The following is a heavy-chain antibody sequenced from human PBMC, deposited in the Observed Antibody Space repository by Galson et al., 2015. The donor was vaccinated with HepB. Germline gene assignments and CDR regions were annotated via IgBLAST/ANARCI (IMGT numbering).Heavy chain of an antibody. V-gene: IGHV3-21*01. CDR2: ISSSSSYI. CDR3: ARATVTTNYYYYGMDV. D-gene: IGHD4-17*01. J-gene: IGHJ6*02. Sequence: SLRLSCAASGFTFSSYSMNWVRQAPGKGLEWVSSISSSSSYIYYADSVKGRFTISRDNAKNSLYLQMNSLRAEDTAVYYCARATVTTNYYYYGMDVWGQGTTVTVSS. CDR1: GFTFSSYS.